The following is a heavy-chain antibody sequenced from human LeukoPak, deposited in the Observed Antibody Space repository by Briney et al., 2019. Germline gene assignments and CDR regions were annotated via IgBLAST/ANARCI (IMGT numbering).Heavy chain of an antibody. CDR3: ARIKPFLGY. V-gene: IGHV4-34*01. CDR2: INNSGST. D-gene: IGHD2/OR15-2a*01. CDR1: GGSFSGYY. J-gene: IGHJ4*02. Sequence: PSETLSLTCAVYGGSFSGYYWSWIRQPQGKGMGWIGEINNSGSTNYNPSLKSRVTISVDTYKNQFSLTLSSMSAADTALSFYARIKPFLGYWGQGTLVTVSS.